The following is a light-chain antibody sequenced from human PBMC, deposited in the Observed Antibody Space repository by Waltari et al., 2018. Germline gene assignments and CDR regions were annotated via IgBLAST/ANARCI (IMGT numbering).Light chain of an antibody. J-gene: IGKJ1*01. V-gene: IGKV2-30*01. Sequence: DVVMTQSPLSLPVTLGQAAFISCRSSQSLLYSDGKTYLSWFQQRPGQSPRRLIYKVSARDCGVPDRFGGSGSGTEFALHINRVEAEDVGVYYCMQGTHWPWTFGPGTKVEIK. CDR2: KVS. CDR3: MQGTHWPWT. CDR1: QSLLYSDGKTY.